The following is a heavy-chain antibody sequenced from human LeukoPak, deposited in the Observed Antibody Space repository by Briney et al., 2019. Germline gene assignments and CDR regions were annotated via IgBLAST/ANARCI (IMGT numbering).Heavy chain of an antibody. Sequence: PGGSLRLSCAASGFTFSRHSMNWVRQAPGKGLEWVSSIRISSNYIDYADSVKGRFTIARDNAKNSLYLQMHSLRAEDTAVYYCARGSRFGVVGRDAFDIWGQGTMVTVSS. V-gene: IGHV3-21*01. J-gene: IGHJ3*02. D-gene: IGHD3-3*01. CDR1: GFTFSRHS. CDR3: ARGSRFGVVGRDAFDI. CDR2: IRISSNYI.